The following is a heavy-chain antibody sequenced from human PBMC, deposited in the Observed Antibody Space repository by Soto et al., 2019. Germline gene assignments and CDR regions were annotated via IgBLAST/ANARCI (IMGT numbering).Heavy chain of an antibody. D-gene: IGHD5-18*01. Sequence: SVKVSCKASGGTFSSYAISWVRQAPGQGLEWMGGIIPIFGTSNSAQKFQGRVTITRDTSASTAYMELSSLRSEDTAVYYCARDGYSYACLDYWGQGTQVTVS. CDR3: ARDGYSYACLDY. V-gene: IGHV1-69*05. CDR2: IIPIFGTS. CDR1: GGTFSSYA. J-gene: IGHJ4*02.